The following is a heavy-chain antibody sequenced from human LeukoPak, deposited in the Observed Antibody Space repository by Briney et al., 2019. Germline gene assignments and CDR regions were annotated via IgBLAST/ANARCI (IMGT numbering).Heavy chain of an antibody. J-gene: IGHJ4*02. V-gene: IGHV3-66*01. CDR3: TRGQSYCGADCYSD. CDR2: MYTGGGR. D-gene: IGHD2-21*02. Sequence: PGGSLGLSCAASGFSVSNYYMSWVRQPPGKGLEWVSVMYTGGGRYYGDSVKGRFTISRDNSKNTVLLQMNSLRVEDTALYYCTRGQSYCGADCYSDWGQGTLVTVSS. CDR1: GFSVSNYY.